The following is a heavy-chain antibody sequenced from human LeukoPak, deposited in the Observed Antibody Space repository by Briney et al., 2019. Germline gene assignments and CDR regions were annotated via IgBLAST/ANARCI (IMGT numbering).Heavy chain of an antibody. D-gene: IGHD1-26*01. J-gene: IGHJ4*02. CDR1: GFTFSNTW. CDR2: INQDASMK. Sequence: GGSLRLSCAASGFTFSNTWMAWVRQAPGKGLEWVANINQDASMKHYVDSVKGRFTISRDNAKNSLYLQMNSLRAEDTAVYYCARDQSGSLDYWGQGTLVTVSS. CDR3: ARDQSGSLDY. V-gene: IGHV3-7*01.